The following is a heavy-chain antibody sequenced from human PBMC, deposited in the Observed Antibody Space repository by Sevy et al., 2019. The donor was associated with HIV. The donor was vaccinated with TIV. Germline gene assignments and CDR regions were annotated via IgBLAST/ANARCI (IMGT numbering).Heavy chain of an antibody. J-gene: IGHJ4*02. CDR1: GVTFSSYA. CDR2: ISGHGGST. V-gene: IGHV3-23*01. CDR3: AKDSGISAQIVVALRY. D-gene: IGHD3-22*01. Sequence: GGSLRLSCADSGVTFSSYAMSWVRQAPGKGLAWVSTISGHGGSTYYAGAVKGRFTISRDNSKKMVYLQMNSLRAEDTAVYYCAKDSGISAQIVVALRYWGQGTQVTVSS.